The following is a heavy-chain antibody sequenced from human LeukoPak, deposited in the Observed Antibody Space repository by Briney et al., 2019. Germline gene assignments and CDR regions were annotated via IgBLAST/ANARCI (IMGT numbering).Heavy chain of an antibody. CDR3: ARGGAFYDSSGYPN. CDR1: GYTFTGYY. D-gene: IGHD3-22*01. V-gene: IGHV1-2*02. CDR2: INPNSGGT. Sequence: GASVKVSCKASGYTFTGYYMHWVRQAPGQGLKWMGWINPNSGGTYYAQKFQGRVTMTRDTSISTAYMELSRLRSDDTAVYYCARGGAFYDSSGYPNWGQGTLVTVSS. J-gene: IGHJ4*02.